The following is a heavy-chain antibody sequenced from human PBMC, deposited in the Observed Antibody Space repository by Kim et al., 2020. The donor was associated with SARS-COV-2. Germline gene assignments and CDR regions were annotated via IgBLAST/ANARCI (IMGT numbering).Heavy chain of an antibody. V-gene: IGHV4-39*01. CDR3: ARPHSIAAAAPFDY. CDR2: IYYSGST. J-gene: IGHJ4*02. CDR1: GGSISSSSYY. Sequence: SETLSLTCTVSGGSISSSSYYWGWIRQPPGKGLEWIGSIYYSGSTYYNASLKSRVTIFVDTSKNQFSLKLSSVTAADTAVYYCARPHSIAAAAPFDYWGQGTLVTVSS. D-gene: IGHD6-13*01.